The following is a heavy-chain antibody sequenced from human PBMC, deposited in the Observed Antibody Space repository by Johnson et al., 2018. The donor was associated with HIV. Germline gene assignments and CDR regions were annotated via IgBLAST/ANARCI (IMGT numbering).Heavy chain of an antibody. CDR1: GFTVSRNY. D-gene: IGHD2-2*01. V-gene: IGHV3-66*01. J-gene: IGHJ3*01. CDR3: ASAIPGRSSLDGFDF. Sequence: VQLVESGGGLVQPGGSLRLSCAASGFTVSRNYMSWVRQAPGKGLEWVSVIYSGGGTYYADSVKGRLPISRDNSKNPLYLQMNSLRAEDTAAYYCASAIPGRSSLDGFDFWGQGTMVTVSS. CDR2: IYSGGGT.